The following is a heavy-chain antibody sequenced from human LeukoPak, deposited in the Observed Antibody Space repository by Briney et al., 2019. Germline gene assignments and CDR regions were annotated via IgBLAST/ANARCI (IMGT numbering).Heavy chain of an antibody. CDR2: IKSKTDGGTT. J-gene: IGHJ4*02. CDR3: TTETPYSSSWYEVF. Sequence: GGSLRLSCAASGFTFSNAWMSWVRQAPGKGLEWVGRIKSKTDGGTTDYAAPVKGRFTISRDDSKNTLYLQMNSLKTEDTAVYYCTTETPYSSSWYEVFWGQGTLVTVSS. CDR1: GFTFSNAW. V-gene: IGHV3-15*01. D-gene: IGHD6-13*01.